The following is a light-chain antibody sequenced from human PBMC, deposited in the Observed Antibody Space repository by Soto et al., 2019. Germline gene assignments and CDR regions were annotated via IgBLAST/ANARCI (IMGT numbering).Light chain of an antibody. CDR1: QRVSST. CDR2: GAS. J-gene: IGKJ1*01. Sequence: EIVMTQSPATLPVSPGERATLSCRVSQRVSSTLAWYQQKPGQAPRLLIYGASARATGFPARFSASWSRTEFTHTISSLQSEDFALYYCQQYNNWTWTFGRRAKVDTK. V-gene: IGKV3-15*01. CDR3: QQYNNWTWT.